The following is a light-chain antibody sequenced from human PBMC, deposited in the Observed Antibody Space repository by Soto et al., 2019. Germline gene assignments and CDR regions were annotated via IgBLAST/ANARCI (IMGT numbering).Light chain of an antibody. Sequence: VLTQPPSVSEAPRQRVTISCSGSRSNVGNNAVDWYQQVPGQAPKLLIYYDDLLPAGVSDRFSGSKSGTSASLAISGLQSEDEADYYCVAWDDNLNGWLFGGGTKLTVL. CDR3: VAWDDNLNGWL. J-gene: IGLJ3*02. CDR2: YDD. V-gene: IGLV1-36*01. CDR1: RSNVGNNA.